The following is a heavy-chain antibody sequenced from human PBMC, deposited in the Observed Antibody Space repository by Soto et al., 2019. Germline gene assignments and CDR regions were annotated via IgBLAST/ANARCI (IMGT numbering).Heavy chain of an antibody. Sequence: QVQLVESGGGVVQPGRSLRLSCAASGFTFSTYGMHWVRQAPGKGLEWVAVMSYDGNEKHYADSVKGRFTISRDNSKDTLSLQMNSLRAEDTAVYYCAIEGALSGWTSGDYWGQGTLVTVSS. CDR2: MSYDGNEK. J-gene: IGHJ4*02. D-gene: IGHD6-19*01. CDR3: AIEGALSGWTSGDY. V-gene: IGHV3-30*03. CDR1: GFTFSTYG.